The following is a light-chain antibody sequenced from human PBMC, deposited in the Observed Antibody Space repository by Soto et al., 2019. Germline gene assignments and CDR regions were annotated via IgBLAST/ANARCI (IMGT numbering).Light chain of an antibody. J-gene: IGKJ2*01. V-gene: IGKV1-5*01. Sequence: DIQMTQSPSTLSASVGDRVTLTCRASQSINSWLAWYQQKPGKAPRLLIFDASSLKTGVPSRFSGSGSGTEFTLTISILQPDDFATYYCQQYNSYSPTFGQGTKLEIK. CDR3: QQYNSYSPT. CDR2: DAS. CDR1: QSINSW.